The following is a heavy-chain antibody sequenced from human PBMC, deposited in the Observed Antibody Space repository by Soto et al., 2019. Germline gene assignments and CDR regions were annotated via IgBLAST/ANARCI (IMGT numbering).Heavy chain of an antibody. CDR2: ISYDGSNK. Sequence: QVQLVESGGGVVQPGRSLRLSCAASGFTFSSYGXXWXRQAPGKGLEWVAVISYDGSNKYYADSVKGRFTISRDNSKNTLYLQMNSLRAEDTAVYHCAKDSIAVAGTPPDYWGQGTLVTVSS. CDR1: GFTFSSYG. D-gene: IGHD6-19*01. J-gene: IGHJ4*02. V-gene: IGHV3-30*18. CDR3: AKDSIAVAGTPPDY.